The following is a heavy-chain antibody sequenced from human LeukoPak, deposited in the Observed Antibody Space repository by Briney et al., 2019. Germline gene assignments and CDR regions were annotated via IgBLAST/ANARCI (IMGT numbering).Heavy chain of an antibody. CDR3: ARQGSGGRSFDV. Sequence: SETLSLTCTVSGGSISSYYWSWIRQPPGKGLEWSAYIHNSGSTNYNPSLKSRVTISIDTSKNQVSLRLSSVTAADTAVYYCARQGSGGRSFDVWGQGTMVTVSS. D-gene: IGHD1-26*01. CDR1: GGSISSYY. J-gene: IGHJ3*01. V-gene: IGHV4-59*08. CDR2: IHNSGST.